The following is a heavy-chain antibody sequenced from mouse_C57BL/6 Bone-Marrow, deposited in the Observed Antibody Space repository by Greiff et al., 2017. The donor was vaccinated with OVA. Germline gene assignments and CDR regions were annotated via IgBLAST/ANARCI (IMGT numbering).Heavy chain of an antibody. D-gene: IGHD1-1*01. CDR2: ISNGGGST. CDR3: ARGRSTYFDY. Sequence: EVQGVESGGGLVQPGGSLKLSCAASGFTFSDYYMYWVRQTPEKRLEWVAYISNGGGSTYYPDTVKGRFTISRDNAKNTLYLQMSRLKSEDTAMYYCARGRSTYFDYWGQGTTLTVSS. J-gene: IGHJ2*01. CDR1: GFTFSDYY. V-gene: IGHV5-12*01.